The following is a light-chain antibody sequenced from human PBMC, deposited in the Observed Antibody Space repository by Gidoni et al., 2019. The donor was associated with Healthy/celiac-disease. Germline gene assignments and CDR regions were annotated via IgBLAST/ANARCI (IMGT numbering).Light chain of an antibody. Sequence: QSALTQPASVSGSPGQSITIACTGTSSDVGGYNYVSWYQQHPGKAPKLMIYDVNDRPPGVSNRFSGSKSGNTASLTISGLQAEDEADYYCSSYTSSSTLLYVFGTGTKVTVL. CDR3: SSYTSSSTLLYV. CDR1: SSDVGGYNY. J-gene: IGLJ1*01. CDR2: DVN. V-gene: IGLV2-14*03.